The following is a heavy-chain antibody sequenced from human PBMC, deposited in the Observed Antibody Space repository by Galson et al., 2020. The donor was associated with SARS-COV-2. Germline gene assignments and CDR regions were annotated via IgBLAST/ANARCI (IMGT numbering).Heavy chain of an antibody. CDR1: GTSISGGSYS. CDR2: ISHRGGT. CDR3: ARLHYGEYAPEAFDI. Sequence: SENLSLTCAVSGTSISGGSYSWNWIRQPPGKGLEWIGYISHRGGTYYNPSLKSRVTISGDRSKNQFSLRLSSVTAADAAVYFCARLHYGEYAPEAFDIWGPGTRVTVAS. J-gene: IGHJ3*02. V-gene: IGHV4-30-2*01. D-gene: IGHD4-17*01.